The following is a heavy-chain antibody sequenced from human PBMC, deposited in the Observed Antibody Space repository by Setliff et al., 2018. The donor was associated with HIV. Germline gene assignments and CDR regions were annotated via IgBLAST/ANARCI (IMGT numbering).Heavy chain of an antibody. J-gene: IGHJ4*02. CDR2: VYYSGST. CDR1: GGSISSTSYY. CDR3: ARAPITIFGVLIMPWSYDY. D-gene: IGHD3-3*01. V-gene: IGHV4-39*01. Sequence: PSETLSLTCTVSGGSISSTSYYWGWIRQPPGKGLEWIGSVYYSGSTYYNPSLKSRVTISVDTSKNQFTLKLGSVTAAATAVYYSARAPITIFGVLIMPWSYDYWGQGTLVTVSS.